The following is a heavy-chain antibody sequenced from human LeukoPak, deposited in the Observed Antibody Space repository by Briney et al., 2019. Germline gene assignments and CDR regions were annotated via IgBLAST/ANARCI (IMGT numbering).Heavy chain of an antibody. J-gene: IGHJ6*02. D-gene: IGHD6-13*01. Sequence: PSETLSLTCTVSGGSISSYYWSWIRQPPGKGLEWVGYIYYSGSTNYNPSLKSRVTISVDTSKNQFSLKLSSVTAADTAVYYCARDRAGYSSTSPDVWGQGTTVTVSS. CDR3: ARDRAGYSSTSPDV. CDR1: GGSISSYY. CDR2: IYYSGST. V-gene: IGHV4-59*01.